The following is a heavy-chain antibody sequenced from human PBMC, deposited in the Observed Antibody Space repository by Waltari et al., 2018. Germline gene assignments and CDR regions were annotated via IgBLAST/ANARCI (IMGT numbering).Heavy chain of an antibody. Sequence: QVQLQESGPGLVKPSETLSLTCTVSGGSISSHYWSWIRQPPGKGLEWIGYIYYSGSTKYNPSLKSRVTISVDTSKNQFSLKLSSVTAADTAVYYCARGGYSGYQRSNYYYGMDVWGQGTTVTVSS. CDR1: GGSISSHY. CDR3: ARGGYSGYQRSNYYYGMDV. CDR2: IYYSGST. D-gene: IGHD5-12*01. J-gene: IGHJ6*02. V-gene: IGHV4-59*11.